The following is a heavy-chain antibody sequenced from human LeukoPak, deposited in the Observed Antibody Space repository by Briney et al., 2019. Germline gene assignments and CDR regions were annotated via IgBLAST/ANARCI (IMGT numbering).Heavy chain of an antibody. D-gene: IGHD2-2*01. J-gene: IGHJ4*02. CDR1: GFTFDDYA. CDR3: ARAPTVLVGYCSSSSCQADY. V-gene: IGHV3-21*01. Sequence: GRSLRLSCAASGFTFDDYAMHWVRQAPGKGLEWVSAIDPSSTYIYYADSVKGRFTISRDNAENSLYLQMNSLRVEDTAVYYCARAPTVLVGYCSSSSCQADYWGQGTLVTVSS. CDR2: IDPSSTYI.